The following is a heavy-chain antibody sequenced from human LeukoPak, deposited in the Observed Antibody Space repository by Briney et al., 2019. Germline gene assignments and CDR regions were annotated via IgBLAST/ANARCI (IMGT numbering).Heavy chain of an antibody. CDR2: INHSGST. J-gene: IGHJ6*04. CDR1: GGSFSGYY. CDR3: ARGPKPRDRPTYYYGSGSYGYYGMDV. Sequence: SETLSLTCAVHGGSFSGYYWSWIRQPPGKGLEWIGEINHSGSTNYNPSLKSRVTISVDTSKNQFSLKLSSVTAADTAVYYCARGPKPRDRPTYYYGSGSYGYYGMDVWGKGTTVTVSS. D-gene: IGHD3-10*01. V-gene: IGHV4-34*01.